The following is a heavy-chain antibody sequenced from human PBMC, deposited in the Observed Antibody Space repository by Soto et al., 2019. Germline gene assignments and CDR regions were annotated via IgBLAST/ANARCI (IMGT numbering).Heavy chain of an antibody. Sequence: EVQLVESGGVLVQPGGSLRLSCAASGFTFSNYWMYWVRQAPGKGLVWVSRTNSDGSTSSYADSVKGRFTISRDNAKPTLYLQMNRPRAEDTAVYYCARGDCVGGSCYSLAGSIYYDMAVWGKATTVTVFS. CDR1: GFTFSNYW. CDR3: ARGDCVGGSCYSLAGSIYYDMAV. D-gene: IGHD2-15*01. V-gene: IGHV3-74*01. J-gene: IGHJ6*03. CDR2: TNSDGSTS.